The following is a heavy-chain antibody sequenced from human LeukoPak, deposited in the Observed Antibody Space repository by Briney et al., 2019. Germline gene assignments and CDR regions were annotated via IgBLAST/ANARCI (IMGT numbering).Heavy chain of an antibody. D-gene: IGHD1-26*01. CDR2: MYHTGTT. CDR1: GYSISSGYY. J-gene: IGHJ5*02. CDR3: TRLKWGDWFDP. V-gene: IGHV4-38-2*01. Sequence: PSETLSLTYGVSGYSISSGYYWGWIRQPPGKGLEWIASMYHTGTTYYNPSLKSRVTISVDTSKNQFSLGLTSVTAADTAVYYCTRLKWGDWFDPWGQGTLVTVSS.